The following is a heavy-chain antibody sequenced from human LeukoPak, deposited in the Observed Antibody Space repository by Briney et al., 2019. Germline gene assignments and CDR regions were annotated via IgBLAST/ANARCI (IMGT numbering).Heavy chain of an antibody. V-gene: IGHV3-23*01. J-gene: IGHJ4*02. CDR3: ARRSMTGTYYFDY. Sequence: GGSLRLSCAASGFTFSSYAMSWVRQAPGKGLEWVSGISGSGGSTYYADSVKGRFTISRDNSKNTLYLQMNSLRAEDTAVYYCARRSMTGTYYFDYWGQGTLVTVSS. D-gene: IGHD1-1*01. CDR2: ISGSGGST. CDR1: GFTFSSYA.